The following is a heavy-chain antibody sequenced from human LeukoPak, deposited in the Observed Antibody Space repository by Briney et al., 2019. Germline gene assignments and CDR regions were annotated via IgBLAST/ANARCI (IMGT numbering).Heavy chain of an antibody. J-gene: IGHJ5*02. D-gene: IGHD3-3*01. V-gene: IGHV1-69*05. CDR3: ARAGEGYDFWSGPNWFDP. Sequence: SVKVSCKASGGTFSSYAISWVRQAPGQGLEWMGAIIPIFGTANYAQKFQGRVTITTDESTSTAYMELSSLRSEDTAVYYCARAGEGYDFWSGPNWFDPWGQGTLVTVSS. CDR2: IIPIFGTA. CDR1: GGTFSSYA.